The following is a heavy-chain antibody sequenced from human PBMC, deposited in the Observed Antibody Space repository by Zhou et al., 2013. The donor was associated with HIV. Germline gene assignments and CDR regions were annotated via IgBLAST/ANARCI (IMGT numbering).Heavy chain of an antibody. J-gene: IGHJ4*02. CDR1: GYTFTDYF. CDR2: INPNSGGT. V-gene: IGHV1-2*02. Sequence: QVRLVQSGAEVKKPGASVKVSCKASGYTFTDYFMHWVRQAPGQGLEWMGWINPNSGGTNYAQKFQGRVTMTRDTSISTVYMEVRSLRSDDTAVYYCARVLLDRSDYWGQGTLVTVSS. CDR3: ARVLLDRSDY.